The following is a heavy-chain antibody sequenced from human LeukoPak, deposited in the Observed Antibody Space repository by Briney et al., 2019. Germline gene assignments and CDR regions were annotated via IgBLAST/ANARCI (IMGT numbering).Heavy chain of an antibody. V-gene: IGHV1-69*06. CDR3: TAVASNYYYYMDV. CDR2: IIPHFGTV. CDR1: GANFNNYA. J-gene: IGHJ6*03. Sequence: SVKVSCRASGANFNNYAISWVRQAPGQGLEWMGGIIPHFGTVNYAQTFQGRVTITADKSTSTAYMELNSLRSEDTAVYYCTAVASNYYYYMDVWGKGTTVTVSS. D-gene: IGHD4-23*01.